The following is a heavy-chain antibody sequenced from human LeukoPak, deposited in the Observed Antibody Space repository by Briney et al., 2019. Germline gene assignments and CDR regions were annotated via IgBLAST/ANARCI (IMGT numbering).Heavy chain of an antibody. CDR3: ARLWDEGYSYGTFDY. Sequence: SETLSLTCSVSGGSISNSSYYWGRIRQPPGKGLECIGSIYYSGSTNYNPSLKSRVTISVDTSKNQFSLKLSSVTAADTAVYYCARLWDEGYSYGTFDYWGQRTLVTVSS. CDR2: IYYSGST. J-gene: IGHJ4*02. CDR1: GGSISNSSYY. V-gene: IGHV4-39*01. D-gene: IGHD5-18*01.